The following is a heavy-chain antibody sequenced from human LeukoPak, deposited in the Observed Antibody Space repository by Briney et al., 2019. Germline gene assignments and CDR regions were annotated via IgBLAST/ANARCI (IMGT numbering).Heavy chain of an antibody. CDR2: IHHTGGT. D-gene: IGHD3-10*01. Sequence: SETLSLTCGVSGYSISSGYYWGWIRQPPGKGLEFIGSIHHTGGTHHNPSLKSRATLSMDTSRNQISLKLSFVTAADTAVYYCARYGSGFDDCWGQGTLVTVSS. V-gene: IGHV4-38-2*01. J-gene: IGHJ4*02. CDR1: GYSISSGYY. CDR3: ARYGSGFDDC.